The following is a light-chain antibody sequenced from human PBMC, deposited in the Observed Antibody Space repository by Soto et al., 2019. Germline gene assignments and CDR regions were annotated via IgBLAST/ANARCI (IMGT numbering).Light chain of an antibody. J-gene: IGKJ3*01. Sequence: AIRMTQSPSSFSASTGDRVTITCRASQGISSYLAWYQQKPGKAPKLLIYAASTLQSGVPSRFRGSGSGTEFTLTISGLQSEDSGSDFCQQYHDYPTFGPGTKVEIK. CDR2: AAS. CDR1: QGISSY. V-gene: IGKV1-8*01. CDR3: QQYHDYPT.